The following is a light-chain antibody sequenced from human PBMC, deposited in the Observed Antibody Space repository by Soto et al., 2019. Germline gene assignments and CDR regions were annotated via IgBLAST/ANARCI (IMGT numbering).Light chain of an antibody. J-gene: IGKJ1*01. Sequence: DIQMTQSPSTLSASIGDTVTITCRTSQSVDTWLAWYQHKAGKAPKLLIYRASSLVTGVPSRFSGSGSGTAFTLTITSLQPDDFATYYCQHYNDYSRVFGQGTQVEIK. V-gene: IGKV1-5*03. CDR1: QSVDTW. CDR2: RAS. CDR3: QHYNDYSRV.